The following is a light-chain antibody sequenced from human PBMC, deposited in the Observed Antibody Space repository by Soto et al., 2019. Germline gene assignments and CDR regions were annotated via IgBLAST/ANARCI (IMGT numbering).Light chain of an antibody. V-gene: IGLV2-23*01. CDR2: EDI. J-gene: IGLJ2*01. CDR1: SSHVGSYNL. CDR3: CSYAGGTSVV. Sequence: QSALTQPASVSGSPGQSITISCTGTSSHVGSYNLVSWYQQHPGKAPKLMIYEDIERPSGVSNRFSGSKSGNTASLTISGLQTEDEADYYCCSYAGGTSVVFGGGTKVTVL.